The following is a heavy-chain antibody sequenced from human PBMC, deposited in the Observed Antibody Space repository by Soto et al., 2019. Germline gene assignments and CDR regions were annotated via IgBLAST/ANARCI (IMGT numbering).Heavy chain of an antibody. D-gene: IGHD6-13*01. Sequence: LRLSCAASGFTFSDYYMTWIRQAPGKGLEWVSYISGRGGIIYYTDSVKGRFTIPRDNAKNLQFLQMDSLRAEDTAMYYCARDRMYSSSWYFYWGQGTLVTVSS. CDR1: GFTFSDYY. CDR3: ARDRMYSSSWYFY. CDR2: ISGRGGII. V-gene: IGHV3-11*01. J-gene: IGHJ4*02.